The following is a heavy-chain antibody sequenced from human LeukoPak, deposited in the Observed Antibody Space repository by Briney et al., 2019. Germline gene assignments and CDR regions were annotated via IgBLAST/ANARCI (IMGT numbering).Heavy chain of an antibody. CDR2: VYYSGTT. Sequence: SETLSLTCTVSGGSITSTNYYWPWIRQPPGKGPEWIGSVYYSGTTYYNPSLMSRATVSVDTSKNQFSLKLSSVTAAGTAVYYCARLPRGSSPDYFYYYMDVWGKGIMVTVSS. CDR1: GGSITSTNYY. V-gene: IGHV4-39*07. CDR3: ARLPRGSSPDYFYYYMDV. D-gene: IGHD6-6*01. J-gene: IGHJ6*03.